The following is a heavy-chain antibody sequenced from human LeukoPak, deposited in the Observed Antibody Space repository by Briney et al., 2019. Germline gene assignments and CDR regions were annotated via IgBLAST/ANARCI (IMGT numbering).Heavy chain of an antibody. J-gene: IGHJ4*02. CDR1: GFTFSSYA. V-gene: IGHV3-23*01. Sequence: LPGGSLRLSCAASGFTFSSYAMSWVRQAPGKGLERVSAISGSGGSTYYADSVKGRSTISRDNSKNTLYLQMNSLRAEDTAVYYCAKDDVGIAVAVIGWGQGTLVTVSS. D-gene: IGHD6-19*01. CDR2: ISGSGGST. CDR3: AKDDVGIAVAVIG.